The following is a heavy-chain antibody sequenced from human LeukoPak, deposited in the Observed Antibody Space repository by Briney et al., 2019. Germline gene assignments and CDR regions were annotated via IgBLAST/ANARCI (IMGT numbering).Heavy chain of an antibody. Sequence: ASVKVSCKASGYTFTSNNINWVRQAPGQGLEWMGWMNPKSGNTDYAQKFQGRLTMTRDTSTNTAYMELGGLRSDDTAVYYCARDIGGRGYDFWSGYYYYYYMDVWGKGTTVTVSS. V-gene: IGHV1-8*02. CDR1: GYTFTSNN. CDR2: MNPKSGNT. CDR3: ARDIGGRGYDFWSGYYYYYYMDV. J-gene: IGHJ6*03. D-gene: IGHD3-3*01.